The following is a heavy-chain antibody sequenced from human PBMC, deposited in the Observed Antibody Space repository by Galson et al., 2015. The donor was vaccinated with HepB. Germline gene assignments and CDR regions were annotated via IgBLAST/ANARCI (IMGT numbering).Heavy chain of an antibody. J-gene: IGHJ4*02. CDR1: GFTVSSNY. V-gene: IGHV3-66*01. D-gene: IGHD2-21*02. Sequence: SLRLSCAASGFTVSSNYMSWVRQAPGKGLEWVSVTYSGGRTYYADSVKGRFTISRDNSKNTLYLQMNSLRAKDTAVYYCARDEETAIPNWGQGTLVTVSS. CDR3: ARDEETAIPN. CDR2: TYSGGRT.